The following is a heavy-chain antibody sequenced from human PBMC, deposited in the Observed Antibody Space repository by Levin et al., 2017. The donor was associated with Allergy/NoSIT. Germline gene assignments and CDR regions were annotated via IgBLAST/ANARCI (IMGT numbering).Heavy chain of an antibody. D-gene: IGHD2-2*01. CDR3: ARHRKEAEYCSATRCYAGRFDS. J-gene: IGHJ4*02. Sequence: PSETLSLTCSVSGGSISSSSYYWVWTRQPPGKGLEWIGSIYYSGSTYYNPSLKSRVTISVDTSKNQFSLRLSSVTAADTAVYYCARHRKEAEYCSATRCYAGRFDSWGQGTLVTVSS. V-gene: IGHV4-39*01. CDR2: IYYSGST. CDR1: GGSISSSSYY.